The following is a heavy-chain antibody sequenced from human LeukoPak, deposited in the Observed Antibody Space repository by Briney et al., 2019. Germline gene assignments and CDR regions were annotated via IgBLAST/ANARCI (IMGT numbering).Heavy chain of an antibody. V-gene: IGHV3-33*01. D-gene: IGHD3-3*01. CDR3: ASTIFGADPSGGQFDP. J-gene: IGHJ5*02. Sequence: GGSLRLSCAASGFTFSSYGMHWVRQAPGKGLEWVAIIWYDGTNKYYADSVKGRFTISRDNSKNTLYLQMNSLRAEDTAVYYCASTIFGADPSGGQFDPWGQGTLVTVSS. CDR1: GFTFSSYG. CDR2: IWYDGTNK.